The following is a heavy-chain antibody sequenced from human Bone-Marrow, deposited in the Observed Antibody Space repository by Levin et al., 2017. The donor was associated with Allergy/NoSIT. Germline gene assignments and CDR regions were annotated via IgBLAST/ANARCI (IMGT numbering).Heavy chain of an antibody. Sequence: GGSLRLSCAVSGFSFRSYGIHWVRQAPGKGLEWVALISTDEDKRNYLDSVKGRFTIPRDNSTNTLFLQMKSLRIGDTGVNYCAKGLAAGGASNYYGMDVWGHGTTVTVSS. CDR2: ISTDEDKR. CDR3: AKGLAAGGASNYYGMDV. D-gene: IGHD6-13*01. CDR1: GFSFRSYG. J-gene: IGHJ6*02. V-gene: IGHV3-30*18.